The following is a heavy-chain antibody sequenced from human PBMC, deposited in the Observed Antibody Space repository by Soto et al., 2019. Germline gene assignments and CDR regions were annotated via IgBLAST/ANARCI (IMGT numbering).Heavy chain of an antibody. CDR1: GFTFSSYA. D-gene: IGHD6-19*01. V-gene: IGHV3-30*09. CDR2: LSYDGSNK. CDR3: ARAASGWDFDC. J-gene: IGHJ4*02. Sequence: QVQLVESGGGVVQPGRSLRLSCAASGFTFSSYAMHWVRQAPGKGLEWVAVLSYDGSNKYYADSVKGRFAISRDNSTNALYLPMNSVRAEDTGVYYCARAASGWDFDCWGQGTLVTVSS.